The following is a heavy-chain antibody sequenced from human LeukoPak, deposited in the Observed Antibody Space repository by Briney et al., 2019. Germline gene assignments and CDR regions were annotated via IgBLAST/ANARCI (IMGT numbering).Heavy chain of an antibody. CDR1: GGSSRSGDYF. J-gene: IGHJ4*02. Sequence: SETLSLTCAVSGGSSRSGDYFWSWIRQPPGKGLEWIGHIHYSGNTYYNPSLKSRVSISVDTSKNQFSLKLSSVTAADTAVHYCARENNDYGGKKAFDYWGQGTLVTVSS. V-gene: IGHV4-30-4*01. CDR3: ARENNDYGGKKAFDY. D-gene: IGHD4-23*01. CDR2: IHYSGNT.